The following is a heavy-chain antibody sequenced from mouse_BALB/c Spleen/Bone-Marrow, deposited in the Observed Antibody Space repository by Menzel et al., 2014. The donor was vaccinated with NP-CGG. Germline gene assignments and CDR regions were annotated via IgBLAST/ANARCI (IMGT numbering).Heavy chain of an antibody. CDR2: VWAGGTT. V-gene: IGHV2-9*02. D-gene: IGHD2-4*01. CDR3: AGDPYDYDPRGYFDY. J-gene: IGHJ2*02. CDR1: GFSLTSHA. Sequence: VKLVESGPGLVAPSQSLSITCTVSGFSLTSHAVHWVRQPPGEGLEWLGVVWAGGTTNYNSALMSRLSINKDNSKNQVFLKMYSLQTDDTAIYYCAGDPYDYDPRGYFDYWGQGTSLTVSS.